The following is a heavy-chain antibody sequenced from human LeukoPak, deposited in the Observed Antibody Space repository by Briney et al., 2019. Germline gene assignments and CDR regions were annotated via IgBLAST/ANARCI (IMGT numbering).Heavy chain of an antibody. J-gene: IGHJ6*02. D-gene: IGHD2-15*01. V-gene: IGHV1-2*02. CDR3: ARFLADVDVVVVAAAKGYGMDV. CDR2: IDPNSGGT. CDR1: GYTFTGYY. Sequence: ASVKVSCKASGYTFTGYYMHWVRQAPGQGLEWMGWIDPNSGGTNYAEKLQGRVTMTTDTSTSTAYMELRSLRSDDTAVYYCARFLADVDVVVVAAAKGYGMDVWGQGTTVTVSS.